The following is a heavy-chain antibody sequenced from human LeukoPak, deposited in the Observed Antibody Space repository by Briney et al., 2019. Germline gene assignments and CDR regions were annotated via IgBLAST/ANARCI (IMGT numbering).Heavy chain of an antibody. J-gene: IGHJ5*02. CDR2: IIPIFGTA. CDR1: GGTFSSYA. V-gene: IGHV1-69*13. Sequence: GASVKVSCKASGGTFSSYAISWVRQAPGQGLEWMGGIIPIFGTANYAQKFQGRVTITADESTSTAYMELSSLRSEDTAVYYCARVLDSSGYYHWFDPWGQGTLVTVSS. D-gene: IGHD3-22*01. CDR3: ARVLDSSGYYHWFDP.